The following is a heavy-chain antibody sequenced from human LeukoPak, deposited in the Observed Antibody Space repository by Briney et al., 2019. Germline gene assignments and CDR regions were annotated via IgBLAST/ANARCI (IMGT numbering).Heavy chain of an antibody. D-gene: IGHD2-21*01. J-gene: IGHJ4*02. CDR3: ARRIPTFFFDY. CDR2: IYYSGNT. V-gene: IGHV4-59*08. CDR1: GGSISNYY. Sequence: SETLSLTCTVSGGSISNYYWSWIRQSPGKGLEWIANIYYSGNTKYNPSLKSRVTISADTSKNLSSLKLSSVTAADTAVYYCARRIPTFFFDYWGQGTLVTVSS.